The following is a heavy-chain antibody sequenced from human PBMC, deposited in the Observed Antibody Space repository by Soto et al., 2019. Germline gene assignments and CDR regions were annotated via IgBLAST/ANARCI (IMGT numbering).Heavy chain of an antibody. CDR3: AREIDSYGYNGYFDY. CDR2: ISYDGSNK. CDR1: GFTFSSYA. J-gene: IGHJ4*02. Sequence: GGSLRLSCAASGFTFSSYAMHWVRQAPGKGLEWVAIISYDGSNKYYADSVKGRFTISRDNSKNTLYLQMNSLRAEDTAVYYCAREIDSYGYNGYFDYWGQGTLVTVSS. D-gene: IGHD5-18*01. V-gene: IGHV3-30-3*01.